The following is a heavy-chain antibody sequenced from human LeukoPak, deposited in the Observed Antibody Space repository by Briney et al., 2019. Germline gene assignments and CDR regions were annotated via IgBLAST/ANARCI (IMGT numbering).Heavy chain of an antibody. Sequence: GGSLRLSCAASGFTFSSYGMHWVRQAPGKGLEWVAVIWYDGSNKYYADSVKGRFTISRDNSKNTLYLQMNSLRAEDTAVYYCATTRYCSGGSCYSPYYYYMDVWGKGTTVTVSS. CDR2: IWYDGSNK. CDR1: GFTFSSYG. CDR3: ATTRYCSGGSCYSPYYYYMDV. D-gene: IGHD2-15*01. V-gene: IGHV3-33*01. J-gene: IGHJ6*03.